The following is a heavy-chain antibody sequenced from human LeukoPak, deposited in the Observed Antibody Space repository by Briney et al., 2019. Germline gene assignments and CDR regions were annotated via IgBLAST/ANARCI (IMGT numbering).Heavy chain of an antibody. CDR1: GYTFTGYY. D-gene: IGHD6-6*01. CDR3: ARVKRTSSSGLDY. Sequence: ASVKVSCKASGYTFTGYYMHWVRQAPGQGLEWMGWINPNSGGTNYAQKFQGRVTMTRDTSISTAYMVLSRLRSDDTAVYYCARVKRTSSSGLDYWGQGTLVTVSS. J-gene: IGHJ4*02. CDR2: INPNSGGT. V-gene: IGHV1-2*02.